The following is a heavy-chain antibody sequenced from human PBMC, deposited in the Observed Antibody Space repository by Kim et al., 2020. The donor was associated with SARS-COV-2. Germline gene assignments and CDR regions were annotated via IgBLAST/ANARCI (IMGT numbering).Heavy chain of an antibody. V-gene: IGHV3-33*08. CDR2: IWYDGSNK. Sequence: GGSLRLSCAASGFTFSSYGMHWVRQAPGKGLEWVAVIWYDGSNKYYADSVKGRFTISRDNSKNTLYLQMNSLRAEDTAVYYCARGNRGSGYFYYGMDVWGQGTTDTVSS. CDR1: GFTFSSYG. CDR3: ARGNRGSGYFYYGMDV. J-gene: IGHJ6*02. D-gene: IGHD7-27*01.